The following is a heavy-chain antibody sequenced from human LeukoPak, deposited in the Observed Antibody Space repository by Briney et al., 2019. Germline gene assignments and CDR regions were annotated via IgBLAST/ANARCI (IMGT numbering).Heavy chain of an antibody. J-gene: IGHJ4*02. Sequence: GASVKVSCKASGYTFTGYYMHWVRHAPGQGLECMGWINPNSGGTNYAQKFQGRVTMTRDTSISTAYMELSRLRSDDTAVYYCAREMERGYDWFDYWGQGTLVTVSS. D-gene: IGHD5-12*01. CDR1: GYTFTGYY. V-gene: IGHV1-2*02. CDR2: INPNSGGT. CDR3: AREMERGYDWFDY.